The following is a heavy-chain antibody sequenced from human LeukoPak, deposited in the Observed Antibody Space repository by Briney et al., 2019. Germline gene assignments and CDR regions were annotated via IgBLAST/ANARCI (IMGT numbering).Heavy chain of an antibody. CDR3: AKRGIAAAGTSFDY. CDR2: ITWNSGRM. CDR1: GFTFDGYA. Sequence: GGSLRLSCAATGFTFDGYAMHWVRQASGKGLEWVSSITWNSGRMEYADSVQGRFSISRDNAKNSLFLQMNSLRAEDTAVYYCAKRGIAAAGTSFDYWGQGTLVTVSS. J-gene: IGHJ4*02. V-gene: IGHV3-9*01. D-gene: IGHD6-13*01.